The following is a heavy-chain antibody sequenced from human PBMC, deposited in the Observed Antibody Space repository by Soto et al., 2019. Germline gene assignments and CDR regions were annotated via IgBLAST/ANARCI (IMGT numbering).Heavy chain of an antibody. Sequence: PGGSLRLSCAASGFTFSSYAMHWVRQAPGKGLEWVAVISYDGSNKYYADSVKGRFTISRDNSKNTLYLQMNSLRAEDTAVYYCARDRYCSGGSCSFYYYYGMDVWGQGTTVTVSS. CDR2: ISYDGSNK. J-gene: IGHJ6*02. V-gene: IGHV3-30-3*01. CDR1: GFTFSSYA. D-gene: IGHD2-15*01. CDR3: ARDRYCSGGSCSFYYYYGMDV.